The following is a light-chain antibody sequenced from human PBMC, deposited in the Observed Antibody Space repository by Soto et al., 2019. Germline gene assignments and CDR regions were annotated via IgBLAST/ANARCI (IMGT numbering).Light chain of an antibody. V-gene: IGLV2-23*02. Sequence: QSALTQPASVSGSPGQSITISCTGTSSDVGSYNVVSWYQQHPGKAPKLLIYEVSKRPSGVSDRFSGSKSGNTASLTISGLQAEDEADYDCCSYAGSSSAYVFGTGTKLTVL. CDR1: SSDVGSYNV. CDR3: CSYAGSSSAYV. J-gene: IGLJ1*01. CDR2: EVS.